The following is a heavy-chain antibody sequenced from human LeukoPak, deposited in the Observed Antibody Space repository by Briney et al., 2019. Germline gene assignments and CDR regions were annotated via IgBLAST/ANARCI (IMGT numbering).Heavy chain of an antibody. Sequence: SETLSLTCTVSGGSISSYYWSWIRQPAGKGLEWIGRIYTSGSTNYNPSLKSRVTMSVDTSKNQFSLKLSSVTAADTAVYYCARVLPYYDFWSGYNNWFDPWGQGTLVTVSS. J-gene: IGHJ5*02. CDR3: ARVLPYYDFWSGYNNWFDP. CDR2: IYTSGST. D-gene: IGHD3-3*01. CDR1: GGSISSYY. V-gene: IGHV4-4*07.